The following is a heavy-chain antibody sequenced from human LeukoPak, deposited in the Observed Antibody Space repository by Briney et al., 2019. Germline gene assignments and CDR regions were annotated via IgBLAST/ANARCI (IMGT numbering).Heavy chain of an antibody. CDR3: ALVWFGELREIDY. J-gene: IGHJ4*02. D-gene: IGHD3-10*01. CDR1: GFTFSSYA. CDR2: ISGSGGST. Sequence: GGSLRLSCAASGFTFSSYAMSWVRQAPGKGLEWVSAISGSGGSTYYADSVKGRFTISRDNSKNTLYLQMNSLRAEDTAVYYCALVWFGELREIDYWGQGTLVTVSS. V-gene: IGHV3-23*01.